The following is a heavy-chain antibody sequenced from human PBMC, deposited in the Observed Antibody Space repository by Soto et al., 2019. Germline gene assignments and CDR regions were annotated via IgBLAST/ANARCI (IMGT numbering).Heavy chain of an antibody. CDR3: ARQVVVAATPYYYYYYGMDV. CDR2: IDPSDSYT. V-gene: IGHV5-10-1*01. CDR1: GYSFTSYW. J-gene: IGHJ6*02. D-gene: IGHD2-15*01. Sequence: GESLKISCKGSGYSFTSYWISWVRQMPGKGLEWMGRIDPSDSYTNYSPSFQGHVTISADKSISTAYLQWSSLKASDTAMYYCARQVVVAATPYYYYYYGMDVWGQGTTVTVSS.